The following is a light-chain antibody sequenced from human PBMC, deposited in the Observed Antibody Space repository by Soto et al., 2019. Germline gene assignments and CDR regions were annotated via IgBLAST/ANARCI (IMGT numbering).Light chain of an antibody. J-gene: IGLJ1*01. V-gene: IGLV3-21*02. CDR3: QVWDDTSDHYV. CDR2: DDS. Sequence: SSELTQPPSVSVAPGQTARITCGGNNIVRKAVHWYQQKPGQAPVLVVYDDSDRPSGIPERFSGSNSGNTATLTISRVEAGDEADYYCQVWDDTSDHYVFGTGTKLTVL. CDR1: NIVRKA.